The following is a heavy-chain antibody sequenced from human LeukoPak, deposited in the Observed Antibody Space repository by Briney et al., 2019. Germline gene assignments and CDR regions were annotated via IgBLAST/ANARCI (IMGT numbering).Heavy chain of an antibody. CDR1: GASVSSGTSY. J-gene: IGHJ4*02. Sequence: KSSETLSLTCTVSGASVSSGTSYWTWIRQPPGKGLDWIGYVYYSGSTTYNPPLKSRVTISLDTSKNDFSLKLTSVTAADTAVYYCARRSVGGGERFDYWGQGILVTVSS. V-gene: IGHV4-61*03. CDR3: ARRSVGGGERFDY. D-gene: IGHD3-16*01. CDR2: VYYSGST.